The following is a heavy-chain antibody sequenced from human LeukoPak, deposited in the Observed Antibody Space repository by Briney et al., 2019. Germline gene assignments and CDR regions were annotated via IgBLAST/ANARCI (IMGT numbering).Heavy chain of an antibody. CDR2: IYTSGST. D-gene: IGHD3-10*01. CDR3: ARVVGRMVRGVIGAFDI. J-gene: IGHJ3*02. Sequence: PGGSLRLSCAASGFTFSDYYMSWIRQAPGKGLEWIGRIYTSGSTNYNPSLKSRVTMSVDTSKNQFSLKLSSVTAADTAVYYCARVVGRMVRGVIGAFDIWGQGTMVTVSS. V-gene: IGHV4-59*10. CDR1: GFTFSDYY.